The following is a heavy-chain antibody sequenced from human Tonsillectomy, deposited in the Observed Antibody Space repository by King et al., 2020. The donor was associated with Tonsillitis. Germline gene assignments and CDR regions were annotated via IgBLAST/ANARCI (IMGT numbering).Heavy chain of an antibody. V-gene: IGHV3-7*01. CDR3: AMHWHRRNQQVVRVFDY. CDR1: GFTFSSYW. D-gene: IGHD6-13*01. CDR2: IKEDGSEK. J-gene: IGHJ4*02. Sequence: VQLVESGGGLVQPGGSLRLSCAASGFTFSSYWMSWVRQAPGKGLEWVANIKEDGSEKYYVDSVKGRFTISRDNAKNSLYLQMNSLRAEDTAVYYCAMHWHRRNQQVVRVFDYWGKGTLVTVSS.